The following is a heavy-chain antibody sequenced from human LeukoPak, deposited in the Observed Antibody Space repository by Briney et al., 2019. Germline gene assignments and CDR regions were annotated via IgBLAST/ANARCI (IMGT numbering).Heavy chain of an antibody. CDR2: IYSGGNT. Sequence: RGSLRLSCAASGFTVSSNFMSWVRQAPGKGLEWVSVIYSGGNTYYADSVKGRFTISRDNSQTTLYLQMNSLRAEDTAVYYCALNLYCSSTSCYLGSFDYWGQGTLVTVSS. V-gene: IGHV3-66*01. CDR1: GFTVSSNF. CDR3: ALNLYCSSTSCYLGSFDY. J-gene: IGHJ4*02. D-gene: IGHD2-2*01.